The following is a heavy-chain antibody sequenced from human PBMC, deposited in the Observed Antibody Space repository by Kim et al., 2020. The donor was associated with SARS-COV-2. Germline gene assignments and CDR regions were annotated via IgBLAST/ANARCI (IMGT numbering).Heavy chain of an antibody. Sequence: GGSLRLSCAASGFTFDGYAMHWVRQAPGKGLEWVSGVSGSSGSIGYADSVKGRFTISRDNAKNSLYLQMNSLRAEDTALYYCARMHDYDYYQWFDYWGQGTLVTVSS. J-gene: IGHJ4*02. CDR2: VSGSSGSI. CDR3: ARMHDYDYYQWFDY. CDR1: GFTFDGYA. D-gene: IGHD5-12*01. V-gene: IGHV3-9*01.